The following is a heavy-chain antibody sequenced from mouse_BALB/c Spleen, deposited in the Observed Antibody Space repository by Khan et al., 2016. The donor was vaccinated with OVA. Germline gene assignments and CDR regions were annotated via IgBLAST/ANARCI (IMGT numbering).Heavy chain of an antibody. CDR1: GFTFSSFG. Sequence: EVELVESGGGLVQPGGSRKLSCAASGFTFSSFGMHWFRQAPEKGLEWVAYISSGSSTIYYADTVKGRFTISRDNPKNTLFLQMNSLRSEDTAMXYCVRDYYGSSSMTYWGQGTLVTVSA. D-gene: IGHD1-1*01. CDR3: VRDYYGSSSMTY. CDR2: ISSGSSTI. V-gene: IGHV5-17*02. J-gene: IGHJ3*01.